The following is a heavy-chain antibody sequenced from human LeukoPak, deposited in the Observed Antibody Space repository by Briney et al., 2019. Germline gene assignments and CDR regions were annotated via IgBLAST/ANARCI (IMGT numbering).Heavy chain of an antibody. J-gene: IGHJ4*02. CDR2: IYSGGST. CDR1: GFTFNNYA. D-gene: IGHD2/OR15-2a*01. V-gene: IGHV3-53*01. CDR3: AAQTTFSYYFDY. Sequence: GGSLRLSCAASGFTFNNYAMNWVRQAPGKGLEWVSIIYSGGSTYYADSVKGRFTISRDNSKNTLYLQMNSLRAEDTAVYYCAAQTTFSYYFDYWGQGTLVTVSS.